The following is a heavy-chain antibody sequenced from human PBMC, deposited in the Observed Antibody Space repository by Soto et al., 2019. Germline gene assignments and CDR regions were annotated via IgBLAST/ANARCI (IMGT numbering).Heavy chain of an antibody. CDR2: ISYDGSNK. CDR1: GFTFSSYG. V-gene: IGHV3-30*03. Sequence: QVQLVESGGGVVQPGRSLRLSCAASGFTFSSYGMHWVRQAPGKGLEWVAVISYDGSNKYYADSVKGRFTISRDNSKNTLYLQMNSLRAEDTAVYYCAIETPTDGTTPALHYWGQGTLVTVSS. J-gene: IGHJ4*02. D-gene: IGHD1-7*01. CDR3: AIETPTDGTTPALHY.